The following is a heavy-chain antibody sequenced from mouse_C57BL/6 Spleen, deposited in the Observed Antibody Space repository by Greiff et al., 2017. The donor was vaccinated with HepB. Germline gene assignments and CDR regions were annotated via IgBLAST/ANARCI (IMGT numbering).Heavy chain of an antibody. J-gene: IGHJ4*01. V-gene: IGHV5-9*01. CDR3: ARRGYYYGSSTWAMDY. Sequence: EVKLVESGGGLVKPGGSLKLSCAASGFTFSSYTMSWVRQTPEKRLEWVATISGGGGNTYYPDSVKGRFTISRDNAKNTLYLQLSSLRSEDTALYYCARRGYYYGSSTWAMDYWGQGTSVTVSS. CDR2: ISGGGGNT. CDR1: GFTFSSYT. D-gene: IGHD1-1*01.